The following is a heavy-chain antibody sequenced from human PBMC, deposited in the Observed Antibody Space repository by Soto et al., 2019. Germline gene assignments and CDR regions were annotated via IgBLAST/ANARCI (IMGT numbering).Heavy chain of an antibody. J-gene: IGHJ6*02. D-gene: IGHD3-3*01. CDR1: GFTFSNAW. CDR3: TTVPQYYDFWSGYYTGYYYGMDV. V-gene: IGHV3-15*01. Sequence: GGSLRLSCAASGFTFSNAWMSWVRQAPGKGLEWVGRIKSKTDGGTTDYAAPVKGRFTISRDDSKNTLYLQMNSLKTEDTAVYYCTTVPQYYDFWSGYYTGYYYGMDVWGQGTTVTVSS. CDR2: IKSKTDGGTT.